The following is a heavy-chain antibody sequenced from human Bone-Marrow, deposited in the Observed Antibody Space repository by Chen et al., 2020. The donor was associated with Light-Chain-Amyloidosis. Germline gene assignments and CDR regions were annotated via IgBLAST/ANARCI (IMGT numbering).Heavy chain of an antibody. CDR1: GFTFDDYA. J-gene: IGHJ1*01. CDR2: ISWNSGSI. D-gene: IGHD3-22*01. CDR3: AKGSGYYYDSSGLPFEYFQH. Sequence: EVQLVESGGGLVQPGRSLRLSCAASGFTFDDYAMHWVRQAPGKGLEWDSGISWNSGSIGYADSVKGRFTISRDNAKNSLYLQMNSLRAEDTALYYCAKGSGYYYDSSGLPFEYFQHWGQGTLVTVSS. V-gene: IGHV3-9*01.